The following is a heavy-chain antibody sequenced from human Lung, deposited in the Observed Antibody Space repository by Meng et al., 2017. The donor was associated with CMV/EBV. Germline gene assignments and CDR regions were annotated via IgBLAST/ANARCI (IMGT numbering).Heavy chain of an antibody. CDR2: ISGSGGRT. Sequence: SCSASGFIFSDYGMSWVRQVPGKGLEWLSGISGSGGRTYYAESIKGRFTISRDNSKNTIYLQMDNLRAEDTAVYYRAKDRGDYSNFRFDPWGQGXLVTVSS. CDR3: AKDRGDYSNFRFDP. J-gene: IGHJ5*02. D-gene: IGHD4-11*01. V-gene: IGHV3-23*01. CDR1: GFIFSDYG.